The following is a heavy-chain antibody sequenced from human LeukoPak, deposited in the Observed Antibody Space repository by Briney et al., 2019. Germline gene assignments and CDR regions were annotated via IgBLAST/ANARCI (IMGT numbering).Heavy chain of an antibody. Sequence: GRSLRLSCEASGFTFSTYGMHWVRQAPGKGLSWVSVIWNDGSNKYYADSVKGRFTISRDNSNNTLYLQMNSLRVEDTAVYYCAKDYSRDGYYADTFHIWGQGTMVTVSS. CDR2: IWNDGSNK. D-gene: IGHD3-3*01. CDR3: AKDYSRDGYYADTFHI. CDR1: GFTFSTYG. V-gene: IGHV3-33*06. J-gene: IGHJ3*02.